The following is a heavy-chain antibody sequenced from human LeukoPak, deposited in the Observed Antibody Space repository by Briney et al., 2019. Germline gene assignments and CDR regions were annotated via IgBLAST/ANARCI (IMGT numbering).Heavy chain of an antibody. CDR3: ARELYSSTWGPYFMDV. J-gene: IGHJ6*03. D-gene: IGHD6-13*01. Sequence: SETLSLTCTVSGGSIRNFYWNWIRQSPGKGPEWIGYISYSGSSDYNPSLKSRLTISIDTSKNQFSLKLSSVTSADTAVYYCARELYSSTWGPYFMDVWGKGTTVTVSS. V-gene: IGHV4-59*01. CDR1: GGSIRNFY. CDR2: ISYSGSS.